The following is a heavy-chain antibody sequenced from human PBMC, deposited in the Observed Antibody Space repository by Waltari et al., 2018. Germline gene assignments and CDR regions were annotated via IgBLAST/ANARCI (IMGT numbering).Heavy chain of an antibody. V-gene: IGHV4-4*07. J-gene: IGHJ3*02. CDR2: IYTSGST. CDR3: ARDGPRYYYDSSGHRGAFDI. D-gene: IGHD3-22*01. CDR1: GGSISSYY. Sequence: QVQLQESGPGLVKPSETLSLTCTVSGGSISSYYWSWIRQPAGKGLEWIGRIYTSGSTNYTPSLKSLGPMSVDTSKNQFSLKLSSVTAADTAVYYCARDGPRYYYDSSGHRGAFDIWGQGTMVTVSS.